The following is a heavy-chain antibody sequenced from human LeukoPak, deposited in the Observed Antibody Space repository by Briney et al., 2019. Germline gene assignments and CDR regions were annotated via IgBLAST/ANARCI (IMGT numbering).Heavy chain of an antibody. CDR3: ARRPVRGGYTNLALDY. J-gene: IGHJ4*02. Sequence: GESLKISCKGSGYSFTSYWIGWVRQMPGKGLEWMGIIYPGDSDTRYSPSFQGQVTISADKSISTAYLQWSSLKASDTAMYYCARRPVRGGYTNLALDYWGQGTLVTVSS. CDR2: IYPGDSDT. CDR1: GYSFTSYW. D-gene: IGHD5-12*01. V-gene: IGHV5-51*01.